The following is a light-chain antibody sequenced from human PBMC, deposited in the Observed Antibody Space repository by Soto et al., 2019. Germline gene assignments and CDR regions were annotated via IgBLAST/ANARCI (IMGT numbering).Light chain of an antibody. CDR1: SSDVGGYKY. CDR2: DVT. J-gene: IGLJ1*01. V-gene: IGLV2-14*01. CDR3: SSYTSTSTL. Sequence: QSVLTQPASVSGSPGQSITISCTGTSSDVGGYKYVSWYQLHPGTAPKLVIYDVTNRPSGVSNRFSGSKSGNTASLTISGLQDEDEADYFCSSYTSTSTLFGTGTKVTVL.